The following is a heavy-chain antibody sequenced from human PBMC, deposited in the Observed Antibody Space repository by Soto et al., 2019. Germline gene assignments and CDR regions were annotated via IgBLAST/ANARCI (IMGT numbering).Heavy chain of an antibody. V-gene: IGHV3-23*01. Sequence: EVQLLESGGGLVQPGGSLRLSCTGSGFIFSTFAMSWVRQAPGKGLEWLSAISASGGNTYYPDSVKGRFTISRDISENTLYLQMSSLGGEDTAVYHCAKELTSTVEGAFDLWGRGTMVTVSS. CDR2: ISASGGNT. CDR1: GFIFSTFA. D-gene: IGHD4-17*01. J-gene: IGHJ3*01. CDR3: AKELTSTVEGAFDL.